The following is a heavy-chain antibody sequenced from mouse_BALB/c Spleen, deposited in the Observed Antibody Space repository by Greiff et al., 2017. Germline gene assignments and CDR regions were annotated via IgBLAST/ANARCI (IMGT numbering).Heavy chain of an antibody. Sequence: QVQLQQSGAELVRPGSSVKISCKASGYAFSSYWMNWVKQRPGQGLEWIGQIYPGDGDTNYNGKFKGKATLTADKSSSTAYMQLSSLTSEDSAVYFCASLIYYGSSYDYFDYWGQGTTLTVSS. D-gene: IGHD1-1*01. V-gene: IGHV1-80*01. CDR2: IYPGDGDT. J-gene: IGHJ2*01. CDR1: GYAFSSYW. CDR3: ASLIYYGSSYDYFDY.